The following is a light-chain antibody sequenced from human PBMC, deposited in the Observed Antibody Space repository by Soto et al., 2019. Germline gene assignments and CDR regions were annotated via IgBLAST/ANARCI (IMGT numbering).Light chain of an antibody. CDR2: DAS. CDR1: QSVSSY. V-gene: IGKV3-11*01. J-gene: IGKJ5*01. CDR3: QQRSNLIT. Sequence: EIVLTQSPATLSLSPGERATLSCRASQSVSSYLAWYQQKPGQAPRLLIYDASNRATGIPARFSGSGSGTDFTLTISSLDPEDFAVYYCQQRSNLITFGQGTRLDIK.